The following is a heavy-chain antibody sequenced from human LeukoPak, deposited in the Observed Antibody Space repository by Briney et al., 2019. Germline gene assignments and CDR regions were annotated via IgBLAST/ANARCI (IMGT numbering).Heavy chain of an antibody. Sequence: ASVKVSCKASGYTFTNFGISWVRQAPGQGLEWMGWISRDHDNTNYAQKLQGRVTMTTDTSTSTAYMELRSLRSDDTAVYYCARFEVPAAQIDYWGQGTLVTVSS. D-gene: IGHD2-2*01. CDR3: ARFEVPAAQIDY. V-gene: IGHV1-18*01. CDR2: ISRDHDNT. J-gene: IGHJ4*02. CDR1: GYTFTNFG.